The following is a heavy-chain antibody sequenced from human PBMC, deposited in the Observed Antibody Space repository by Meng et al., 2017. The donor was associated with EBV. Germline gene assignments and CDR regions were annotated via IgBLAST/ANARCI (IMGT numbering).Heavy chain of an antibody. CDR2: FLPRLGAP. J-gene: IGHJ4*02. CDR3: ASESGRGYTPDY. V-gene: IGHV1-69*01. Sequence: VQSEAEVKKPGSSVKVSCKTSGGPFRYYAISWVRQAPGQGLEWLGGFLPRLGAPNYAQKFHGRVKITADESTSTHYMDLSSLRSEDTAIYYCASESGRGYTPDYWGQGTLVPVSS. D-gene: IGHD3-10*01. CDR1: GGPFRYYA.